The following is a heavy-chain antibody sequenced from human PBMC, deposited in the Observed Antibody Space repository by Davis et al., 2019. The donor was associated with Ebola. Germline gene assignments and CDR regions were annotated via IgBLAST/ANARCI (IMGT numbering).Heavy chain of an antibody. Sequence: PGGSLRLSCAASGFTFSTYGMHWVRQAPGKGLEWVAIMSSDGSYKSYTDSVRGRFIISRDKSNNTLYLEMNSLRVDDTAVYYCATTQWLREFDNWGQGTLVTVSS. V-gene: IGHV3-30*03. J-gene: IGHJ4*02. CDR1: GFTFSTYG. D-gene: IGHD6-19*01. CDR2: MSSDGSYK. CDR3: ATTQWLREFDN.